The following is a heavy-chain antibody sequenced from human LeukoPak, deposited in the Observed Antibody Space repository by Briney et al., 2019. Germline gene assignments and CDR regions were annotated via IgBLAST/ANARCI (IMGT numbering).Heavy chain of an antibody. Sequence: PSETLSLTCAVYGGSFSGYYWSWIRQPPGKGLEWIGEINHSGSTNYNPSLKSRVTISVDTSKNQFSLKLSSVTAADTAVYYCARGSAFWSGYYNGPLQDYWGQGTLVTVSS. V-gene: IGHV4-34*01. CDR1: GGSFSGYY. D-gene: IGHD3-3*01. J-gene: IGHJ4*02. CDR3: ARGSAFWSGYYNGPLQDY. CDR2: INHSGST.